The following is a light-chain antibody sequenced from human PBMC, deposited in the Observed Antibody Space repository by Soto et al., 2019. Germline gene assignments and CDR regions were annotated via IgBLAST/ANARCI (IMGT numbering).Light chain of an antibody. J-gene: IGKJ4*01. Sequence: EIVLTQSPATLSLSPGERATLSFRASQSISSFLAWYQQKPGQAPRLLIYGASNRATGIPDRFSGSGSGTEFNMTISSLQSEDFAVYYCQQYNNWPRATFGGGTKVDIK. V-gene: IGKV3D-15*01. CDR1: QSISSF. CDR3: QQYNNWPRAT. CDR2: GAS.